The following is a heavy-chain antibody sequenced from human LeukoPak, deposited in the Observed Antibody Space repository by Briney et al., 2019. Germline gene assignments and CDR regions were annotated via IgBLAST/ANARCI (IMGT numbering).Heavy chain of an antibody. D-gene: IGHD5-24*01. CDR3: ARGGVSYRWLQRYYFDY. J-gene: IGHJ4*02. CDR2: ISAYNGNT. Sequence: AASVKVSCTASGYTFTSYGISWVRQAPGQGLEWMGWISAYNGNTNYAQKLQGRVTMTTDTSTSTAYMELRSLRSDDTAVYYCARGGVSYRWLQRYYFDYWGQGTLVTVSS. CDR1: GYTFTSYG. V-gene: IGHV1-18*01.